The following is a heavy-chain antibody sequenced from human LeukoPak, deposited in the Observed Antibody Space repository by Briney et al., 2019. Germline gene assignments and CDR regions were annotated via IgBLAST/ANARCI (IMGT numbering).Heavy chain of an antibody. Sequence: SETLSLTCTVSGDSISGYYWSWIRQPPGKGLEWIGHIYYNGNTNYNASLKGRVAISVDTPKNQFSLKVTSLTAADTAVYYCARPNSGTYPYDAFDIWGQGTLITVS. J-gene: IGHJ3*02. CDR3: ARPNSGTYPYDAFDI. CDR2: IYYNGNT. D-gene: IGHD1-26*01. CDR1: GDSISGYY. V-gene: IGHV4-59*08.